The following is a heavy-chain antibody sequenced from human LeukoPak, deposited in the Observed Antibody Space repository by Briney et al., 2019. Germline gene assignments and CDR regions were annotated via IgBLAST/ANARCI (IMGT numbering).Heavy chain of an antibody. D-gene: IGHD3-3*01. CDR2: IYYSGST. Sequence: SETLSLTCTVSGGSISSYYWSWSRQPPGERLVWIGHIYYSGSTNYNPSLKSRVTISVDTSKNQFYLKLSSVTAADTAVYYCASRSSIWSGYQDTLYYFDSWGQGTLVTVSS. CDR1: GGSISSYY. V-gene: IGHV4-59*01. J-gene: IGHJ4*02. CDR3: ASRSSIWSGYQDTLYYFDS.